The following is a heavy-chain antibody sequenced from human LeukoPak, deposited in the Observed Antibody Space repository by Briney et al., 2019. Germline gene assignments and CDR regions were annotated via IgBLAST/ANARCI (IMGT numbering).Heavy chain of an antibody. V-gene: IGHV4-39*01. Sequence: SETLSLTCTVSGGSISSSSYYWGWIRQPPGKGLEWIGSIYYSGSTYYNPSLKSRVTISVDTSKNQFSLKLSSVTAADTAVYYCARHSGNDFVDYWGQGTLVTVSS. J-gene: IGHJ4*02. CDR3: ARHSGNDFVDY. CDR2: IYYSGST. D-gene: IGHD3-3*01. CDR1: GGSISSSSYY.